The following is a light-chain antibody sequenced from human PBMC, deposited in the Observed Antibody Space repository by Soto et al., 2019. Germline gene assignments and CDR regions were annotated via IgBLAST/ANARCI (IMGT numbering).Light chain of an antibody. CDR1: PSDIGAYNY. CDR2: DVT. Sequence: QSALTQPASVSGSPGQSITISCSGTPSDIGAYNYVSWYQHLPGKAPEVIIYDVTNRPSGVSSRFSGSKSGTTASLTISGLQAEDEANYYCGSYTITSTLMIFGGGT. CDR3: GSYTITSTLMI. V-gene: IGLV2-14*03. J-gene: IGLJ2*01.